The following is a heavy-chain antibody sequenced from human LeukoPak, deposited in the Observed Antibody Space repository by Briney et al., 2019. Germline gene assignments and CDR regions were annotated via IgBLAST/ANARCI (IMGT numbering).Heavy chain of an antibody. CDR2: INPNSGGS. J-gene: IGHJ4*02. D-gene: IGHD1-26*01. V-gene: IGHV1-2*06. CDR1: GYTFTDYY. Sequence: ASVKVSCKASGYTFTDYYIQWVRQAPGQGLEWMGRINPNSGGSNFAQKFQGRVTMTRDTSISTAYMELNRLKSDDTAVYYCARGFERPGLVGIISLGFDHWGQGTLVTVSS. CDR3: ARGFERPGLVGIISLGFDH.